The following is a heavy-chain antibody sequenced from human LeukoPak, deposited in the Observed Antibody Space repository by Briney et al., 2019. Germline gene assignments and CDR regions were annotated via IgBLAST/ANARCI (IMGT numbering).Heavy chain of an antibody. CDR3: ARAIDNYDSSGKDY. CDR1: GFTFSSYA. CDR2: ISYDGSNK. V-gene: IGHV3-30-3*01. Sequence: GGSLRLSCAASGFTFSSYAMHWVRQAPGKGLEWVAVISYDGSNKYYADSVKGRFTISRDDSKNTLYLQMNSLRAEDTAVYYCARAIDNYDSSGKDYWGQGTLVTVS. J-gene: IGHJ4*02. D-gene: IGHD3-22*01.